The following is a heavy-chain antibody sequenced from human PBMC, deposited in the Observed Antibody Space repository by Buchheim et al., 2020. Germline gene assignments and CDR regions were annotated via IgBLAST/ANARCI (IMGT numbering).Heavy chain of an antibody. CDR1: GGSISTYY. Sequence: QVQLQESGPGLVKPSETLSLTCTVSGGSISTYYWNWIRQSPGKGLEWIGYVYYSGNTNYNPSLKSRVTMSVDTSQNKFSLQLRSVTAADTAVYYCARDRLRNWFDSWGQGTL. CDR3: ARDRLRNWFDS. J-gene: IGHJ5*01. D-gene: IGHD4-17*01. V-gene: IGHV4-59*12. CDR2: VYYSGNT.